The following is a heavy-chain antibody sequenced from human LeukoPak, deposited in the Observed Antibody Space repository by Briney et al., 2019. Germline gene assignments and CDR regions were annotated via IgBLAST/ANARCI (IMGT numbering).Heavy chain of an antibody. J-gene: IGHJ4*02. D-gene: IGHD3-22*01. V-gene: IGHV3-23*01. Sequence: GGSLRLSCAASGFTFSSYWMSWVRQAPGKGLEWVSAISASGVSTYYADSVKGRFTISRDNSKNTLYLQMNSLRAEDTAVYYCAKGHYYDSSGYFSDYWGQGTLVTVSS. CDR3: AKGHYYDSSGYFSDY. CDR1: GFTFSSYW. CDR2: ISASGVST.